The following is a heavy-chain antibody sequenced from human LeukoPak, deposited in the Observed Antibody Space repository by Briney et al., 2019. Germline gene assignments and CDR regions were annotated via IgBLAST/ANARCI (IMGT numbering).Heavy chain of an antibody. CDR3: ARAPLRVEMATIRGSYFDY. CDR1: GDSFNTYY. V-gene: IGHV4-59*01. J-gene: IGHJ4*02. Sequence: SETLSLTCTVSGDSFNTYYWSWIRQPPGKGLEWIGYIYYSGSTNYNPSLKSRVTISVDTSKNQFSLKLSSVTAADTAVYYCARAPLRVEMATIRGSYFDYWGQGTLVTVSS. D-gene: IGHD5-24*01. CDR2: IYYSGST.